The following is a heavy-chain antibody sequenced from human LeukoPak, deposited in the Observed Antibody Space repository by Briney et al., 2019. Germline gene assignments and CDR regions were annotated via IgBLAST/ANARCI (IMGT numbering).Heavy chain of an antibody. CDR1: GFTFSSYW. Sequence: GGSLRLSCAASGFTFSSYWMTWVRQAPGKGLEWVANIKRDGSEKHYVDSVKGRFTISRDNAKNSMFLQMNSLRAEDTAVYYCARDKWELHYWGQGTLVTVSS. V-gene: IGHV3-7*03. CDR3: ARDKWELHY. D-gene: IGHD1-26*01. CDR2: IKRDGSEK. J-gene: IGHJ4*02.